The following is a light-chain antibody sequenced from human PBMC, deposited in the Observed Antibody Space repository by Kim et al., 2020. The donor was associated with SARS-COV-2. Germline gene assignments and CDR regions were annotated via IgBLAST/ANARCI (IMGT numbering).Light chain of an antibody. J-gene: IGLJ2*01. CDR3: LLSYSGARV. CDR1: TGAVTSGHS. Sequence: PGGTVPLTCASSTGAVTSGHSPYWVQQKPAQAPRTLIYDTSNKHSWTPARFSGSLLGGKAALTLSGAQPEDEAEYYCLLSYSGARVFGGGTQLTVL. CDR2: DTS. V-gene: IGLV7-46*01.